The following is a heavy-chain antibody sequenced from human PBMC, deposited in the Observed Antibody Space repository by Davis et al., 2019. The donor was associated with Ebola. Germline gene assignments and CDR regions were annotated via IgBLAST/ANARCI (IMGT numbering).Heavy chain of an antibody. CDR2: ISYDGSNK. CDR3: AKSGLDYYDSSGRGGAFDI. V-gene: IGHV3-30*18. Sequence: PGGSLRLSCAASGFTFSSYGMHWVRQAPGKGLEWVAVISYDGSNKYYADSAKGRFTISRDNSKNTLYLQMNSLRAEDTAVYYCAKSGLDYYDSSGRGGAFDIWGQGTMVTVSS. D-gene: IGHD3-22*01. J-gene: IGHJ3*02. CDR1: GFTFSSYG.